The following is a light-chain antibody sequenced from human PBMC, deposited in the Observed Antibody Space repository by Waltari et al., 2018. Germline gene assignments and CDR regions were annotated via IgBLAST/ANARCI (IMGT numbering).Light chain of an antibody. CDR1: STDIGAYSY. V-gene: IGLV2-14*01. CDR3: SSYKTDRTVV. CDR2: DVF. Sequence: QSALTQPASVSGSPGQSITISCIGTSTDIGAYSYVSWYQQHPGKAPTLLIFDVFERPSGVSDRFSGSKSGNTASLTISGLQAEDEAEYFCSSYKTDRTVVFGGWTKVTVL. J-gene: IGLJ2*01.